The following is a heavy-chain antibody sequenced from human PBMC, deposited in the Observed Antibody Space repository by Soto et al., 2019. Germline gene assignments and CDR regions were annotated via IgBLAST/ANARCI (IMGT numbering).Heavy chain of an antibody. CDR2: IWYDGSNK. V-gene: IGHV3-33*01. CDR3: AGARRDGDYPWDYYYGMDV. CDR1: GFTFRSDG. Sequence: QVQLVESGGGVVQPGGSLRLSCAASGFTFRSDGMHWVRQAPGKGLEWVAVIWYDGSNKYYADSVKGRFTISRDNSKNKLYLQMNSLRAEDTAVFYCAGARRDGDYPWDYYYGMDVWGQGTTVTVSS. J-gene: IGHJ6*02. D-gene: IGHD4-17*01.